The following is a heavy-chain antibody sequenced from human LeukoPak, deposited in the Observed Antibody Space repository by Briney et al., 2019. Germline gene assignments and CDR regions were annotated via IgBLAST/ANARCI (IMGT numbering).Heavy chain of an antibody. CDR1: GGSINRGGYS. D-gene: IGHD6-6*01. Sequence: PSETLSLTCAVSGGSINRGGYSWTWIRQPPGKGLEWIGYIYHSGSTNYNPSLQSRVTISVDTSKNQFSLNLNSVTAADTAVYYCARGGAARLHFQNWGQGTLVTVSS. J-gene: IGHJ1*01. V-gene: IGHV4-61*08. CDR3: ARGGAARLHFQN. CDR2: IYHSGST.